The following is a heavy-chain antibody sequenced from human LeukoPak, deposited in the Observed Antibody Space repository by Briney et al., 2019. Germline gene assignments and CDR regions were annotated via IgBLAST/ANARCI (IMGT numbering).Heavy chain of an antibody. V-gene: IGHV4-39*07. CDR3: ARDLGYGDYSVRY. Sequence: SETLSLTCTVSGGSISRSRDYWGWIRQPPGKGLEWIGSIYYSGSTYYNPSLKSRVTISGDTSKNRFSLKLSSVTAADTAMYYCARDLGYGDYSVRYWGQGTLVTVSS. D-gene: IGHD4-17*01. CDR1: GGSISRSRDY. J-gene: IGHJ4*02. CDR2: IYYSGST.